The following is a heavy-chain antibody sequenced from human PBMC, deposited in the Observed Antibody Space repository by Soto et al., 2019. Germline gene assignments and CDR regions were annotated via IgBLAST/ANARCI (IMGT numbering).Heavy chain of an antibody. CDR2: IYPGDSDT. Sequence: GESLKISCKGSGYSFTSYWIGWVRQMPGKGLEWMGIIYPGDSDTRYSPSFQGQVTISADKSISTAYLQWSSLKASDTAMYYCAIRVSGVDCSGGSCENWCDPWGQGTLVTVSS. J-gene: IGHJ5*02. CDR3: AIRVSGVDCSGGSCENWCDP. V-gene: IGHV5-51*01. D-gene: IGHD2-15*01. CDR1: GYSFTSYW.